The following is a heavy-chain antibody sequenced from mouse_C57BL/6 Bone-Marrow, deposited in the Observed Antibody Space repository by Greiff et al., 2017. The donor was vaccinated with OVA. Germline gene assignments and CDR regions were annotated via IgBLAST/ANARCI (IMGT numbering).Heavy chain of an antibody. CDR2: ISYDGSN. D-gene: IGHD2-4*01. V-gene: IGHV3-6*01. CDR3: AGGLRDWFAY. CDR1: GYSITSGYY. J-gene: IGHJ3*01. Sequence: EVKLEESGPGLVKPSQSLSLTCSVTGYSITSGYYWNWIRQFPGNKLEWMGYISYDGSNNYNPSLKNRISITRDTSKNQFFLKLNSVTTEDTATYYCAGGLRDWFAYWGQGTLVTVSA.